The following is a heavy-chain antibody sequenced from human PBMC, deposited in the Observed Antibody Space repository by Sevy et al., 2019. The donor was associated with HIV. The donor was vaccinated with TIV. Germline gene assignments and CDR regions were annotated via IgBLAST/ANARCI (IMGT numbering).Heavy chain of an antibody. V-gene: IGHV1-3*01. D-gene: IGHD3-22*01. CDR3: TAKVNYDSTGGGQDDY. Sequence: ASVKVSCKASGYTFTSYAMHWVRQAPGQRLEWMGWINAGNGNTKYAQKFQGRVTITRDTSASTAYMELSSLRSEDTAVYYCTAKVNYDSTGGGQDDYWGQGTLVTVSS. J-gene: IGHJ4*02. CDR2: INAGNGNT. CDR1: GYTFTSYA.